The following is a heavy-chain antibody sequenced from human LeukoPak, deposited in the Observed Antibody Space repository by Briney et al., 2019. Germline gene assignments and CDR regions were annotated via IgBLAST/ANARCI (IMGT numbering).Heavy chain of an antibody. CDR2: LYTGGGT. D-gene: IGHD3-22*01. CDR3: TRSGYRHPYHFDS. Sequence: GGSLRLSCAASGFTFSSYGMSWVRQAPGKGLEWVSVLYTGGGTDHADSVKGRFTISRDNSKNTLSLQMNSLRAEDTAIYYCTRSGYRHPYHFDSWGQGTLVTVSS. J-gene: IGHJ4*02. CDR1: GFTFSSYG. V-gene: IGHV3-53*01.